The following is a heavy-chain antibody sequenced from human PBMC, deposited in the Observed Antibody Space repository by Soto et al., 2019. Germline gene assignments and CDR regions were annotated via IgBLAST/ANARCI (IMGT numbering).Heavy chain of an antibody. CDR3: ARVPDV. Sequence: TLSLTCAVSGGSMSSGGYSWSWIRQPPGKGLEWIGYIYHNGSPYYNPSLKSRVTISVDRSKNQFSLKLSSVTAADTAVYYCARVPDVWGQXTTVTVSS. V-gene: IGHV4-30-2*01. CDR2: IYHNGSP. J-gene: IGHJ6*02. CDR1: GGSMSSGGYS.